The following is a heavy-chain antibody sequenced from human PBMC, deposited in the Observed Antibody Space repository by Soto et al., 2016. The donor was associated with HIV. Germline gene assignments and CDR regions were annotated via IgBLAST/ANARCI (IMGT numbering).Heavy chain of an antibody. CDR3: GRDRASSGSYYSANYYGMDV. CDR1: GDTFGKYP. V-gene: IGHV1-69*13. Sequence: QVHLVQSGAEVKKPGSSVKVSCKTYGDTFGKYPISWVRQAPGQGLEWMGGISPIFGTPNCAQKFQGRVTITADESTSTAYMELTSLRSDDTAVYYCGRDRASSGSYYSANYYGMDVWGQGTTVTVS. D-gene: IGHD3-10*01. CDR2: ISPIFGTP. J-gene: IGHJ6*02.